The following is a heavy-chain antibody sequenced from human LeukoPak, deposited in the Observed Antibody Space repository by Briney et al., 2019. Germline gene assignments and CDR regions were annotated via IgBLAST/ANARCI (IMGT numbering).Heavy chain of an antibody. Sequence: ASVKVSCKASGYTFTGYYMHWVRQAPGQGLEWMGWINPNSGGTNYAQKFQGRVTMTRDTSISTAYMELRSLRSDDTAVYYCARIVVITTGGAFDIWGQGTMVTVSS. J-gene: IGHJ3*02. CDR1: GYTFTGYY. D-gene: IGHD3-22*01. CDR3: ARIVVITTGGAFDI. V-gene: IGHV1-2*02. CDR2: INPNSGGT.